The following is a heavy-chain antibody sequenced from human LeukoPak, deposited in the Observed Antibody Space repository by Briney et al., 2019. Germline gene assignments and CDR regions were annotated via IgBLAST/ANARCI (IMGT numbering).Heavy chain of an antibody. V-gene: IGHV7-4-1*02. CDR2: INTNTGNP. J-gene: IGHJ4*02. CDR3: ARSHSDWYVNTAGH. Sequence: ASVKVSCKASGYAFTSYAINWVRQAPGQGLEWMGWINTNTGNPTYAQGFTGRFVFSLDTSVSTAYLQISSLKAEDTAVYYCARSHSDWYVNTAGHWGQGTLVTVSS. D-gene: IGHD6-19*01. CDR1: GYAFTSYA.